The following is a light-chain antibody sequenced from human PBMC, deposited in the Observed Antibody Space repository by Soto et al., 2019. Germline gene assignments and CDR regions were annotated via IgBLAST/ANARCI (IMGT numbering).Light chain of an antibody. Sequence: QSALTQPRSMSGSPGQSVTISCSGTGSDIGAYDYVSWYQQHPGKVPKLMIYDVGKRPSGVPDRFSGSKSGTTASLTISGLQAEDEADYCCCAYAGSYSLLFGGGTKLTVL. CDR2: DVG. CDR3: CAYAGSYSLL. J-gene: IGLJ2*01. V-gene: IGLV2-11*01. CDR1: GSDIGAYDY.